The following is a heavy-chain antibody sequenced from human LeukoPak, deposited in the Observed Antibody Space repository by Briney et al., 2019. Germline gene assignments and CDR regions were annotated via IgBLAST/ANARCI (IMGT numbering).Heavy chain of an antibody. CDR3: AKAGDIVVTGAFDI. CDR1: GFTFDDYA. Sequence: PGGSLRLSCAASGFTFDDYAMHWVRQAPGKGLEWVSGISWNSGSIGYADSVKGRFTISRDNAKNSLYLQMNSLRAEDTALYYCAKAGDIVVTGAFDIXXQGTMVTVSS. CDR2: ISWNSGSI. J-gene: IGHJ3*02. V-gene: IGHV3-9*01. D-gene: IGHD2-15*01.